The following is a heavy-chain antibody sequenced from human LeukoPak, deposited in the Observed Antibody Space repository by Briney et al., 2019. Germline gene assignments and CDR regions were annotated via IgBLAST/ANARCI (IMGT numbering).Heavy chain of an antibody. CDR2: MNPNSGNT. CDR3: ARGQRLRFLEWLYYFDY. D-gene: IGHD3-3*01. Sequence: ASVKVPCKASGYTFTSYDINWVRQATGQGLAWMGWMNPNSGNTGYAQKFQGRVTMTRNTSISTAYMELSSLRSEDTAVYYCARGQRLRFLEWLYYFDYWGQGTLVTVSS. J-gene: IGHJ4*02. CDR1: GYTFTSYD. V-gene: IGHV1-8*01.